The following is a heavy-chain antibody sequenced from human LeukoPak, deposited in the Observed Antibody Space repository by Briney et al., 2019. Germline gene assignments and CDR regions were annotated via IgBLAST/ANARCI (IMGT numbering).Heavy chain of an antibody. CDR1: GFTFSSYS. CDR3: AREWAPFIAAVYFDY. J-gene: IGHJ4*02. Sequence: GGSLRLSCAASGFTFSSYSMNWVRQAPGKGLEWVSSISSSSSYIYCADSVKGRFTISRDDAKNSLYLQMNSLRAEDTVVYYCAREWAPFIAAVYFDYWGQGTLVTVSS. V-gene: IGHV3-21*01. CDR2: ISSSSSYI. D-gene: IGHD6-25*01.